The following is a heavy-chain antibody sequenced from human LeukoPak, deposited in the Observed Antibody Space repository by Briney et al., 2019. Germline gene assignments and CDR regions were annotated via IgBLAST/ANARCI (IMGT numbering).Heavy chain of an antibody. Sequence: GGSLRLSCAASGFTFSSYSMNWVRQAPGKGLGWVSSISSSSSYIYYADSVKGRFTISRDNAKNSLYLQMNSLRAEDTAVYYCARDMYFRYSYGTFDYWGQGTLVTVSS. J-gene: IGHJ4*02. CDR2: ISSSSSYI. CDR1: GFTFSSYS. CDR3: ARDMYFRYSYGTFDY. V-gene: IGHV3-21*01. D-gene: IGHD3-22*01.